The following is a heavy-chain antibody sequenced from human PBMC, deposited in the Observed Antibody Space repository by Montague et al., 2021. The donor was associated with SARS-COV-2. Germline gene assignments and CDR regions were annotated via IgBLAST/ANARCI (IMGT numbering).Heavy chain of an antibody. CDR1: RLTFNAHA. J-gene: IGHJ4*02. CDR2: ISDTGSGP. Sequence: SLRLSCAVSRLTFNAHAMHWVRQAPGHGLEWLSPISDTGSGPFYADSLQGRFTISRDNGKNSLYLQMNSLGSEDTAFYYCAKGSGDFFDNSGNYYDYWGQGTLVTVSS. D-gene: IGHD3-22*01. CDR3: AKGSGDFFDNSGNYYDY. V-gene: IGHV3-43*02.